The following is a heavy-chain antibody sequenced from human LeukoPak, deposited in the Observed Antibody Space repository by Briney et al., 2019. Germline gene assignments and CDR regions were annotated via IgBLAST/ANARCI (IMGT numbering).Heavy chain of an antibody. D-gene: IGHD3-22*01. CDR3: ARLSLFYYDNDY. V-gene: IGHV1-18*01. Sequence: ASVKVSCKASGYTFTSYAMNWVRQAPGQGLEWMGWISAYNGNTNYAQKLQGRVTMTTDTSTSTAYMELRSLRSDDTAVYYCARLSLFYYDNDYWGQGTLVTVSS. CDR2: ISAYNGNT. CDR1: GYTFTSYA. J-gene: IGHJ4*02.